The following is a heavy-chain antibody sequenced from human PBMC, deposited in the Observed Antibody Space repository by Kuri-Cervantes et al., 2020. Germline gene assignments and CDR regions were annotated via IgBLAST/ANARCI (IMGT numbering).Heavy chain of an antibody. CDR3: ARSSSSWYYFDY. CDR1: GGSISSGDYY. CDR2: IYYSGST. J-gene: IGHJ4*02. V-gene: IGHV4-61*08. Sequence: ESLKISCTVSGGSISSGDYYWSWIRQPPGKGLEWIGYIYYSGSTNYNPSLKSRVTISVDTSKNQFSLKLSSVTAADTAVYYCARSSSSWYYFDYWGQGTLVTVSS. D-gene: IGHD6-13*01.